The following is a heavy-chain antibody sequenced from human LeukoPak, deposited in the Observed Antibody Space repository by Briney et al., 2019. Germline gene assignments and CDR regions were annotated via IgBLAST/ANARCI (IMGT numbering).Heavy chain of an antibody. Sequence: PSETLSLTCTVSGGSTSSYYWSWIRQRPGKGLEWIGYIYYTGTMNYNPSLKSRVTISVDTSKNQFSLKLSSVTAADTAVYYCARELIAVAGLDYWGQGTLVTVSS. D-gene: IGHD6-19*01. CDR1: GGSTSSYY. V-gene: IGHV4-59*12. CDR2: IYYTGTM. J-gene: IGHJ4*02. CDR3: ARELIAVAGLDY.